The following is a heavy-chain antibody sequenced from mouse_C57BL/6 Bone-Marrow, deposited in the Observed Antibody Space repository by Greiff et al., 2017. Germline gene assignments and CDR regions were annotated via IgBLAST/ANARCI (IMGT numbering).Heavy chain of an antibody. J-gene: IGHJ1*03. Sequence: VQLQQSGAELVKPGASVKLSCKASGYTFTSYWMQWVKQRPGQGLEWIGEIDPSDSYTNYNQKFKGKATLTVDTSSSTAYMQLSSLTSEDSAVYYCASGNYDGPWYFDVWGTGTTVTVSA. CDR2: IDPSDSYT. D-gene: IGHD1-1*01. CDR3: ASGNYDGPWYFDV. V-gene: IGHV1-50*01. CDR1: GYTFTSYW.